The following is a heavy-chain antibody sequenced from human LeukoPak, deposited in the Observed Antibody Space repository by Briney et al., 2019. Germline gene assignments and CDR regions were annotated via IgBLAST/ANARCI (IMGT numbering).Heavy chain of an antibody. J-gene: IGHJ2*01. D-gene: IGHD6-6*01. Sequence: GGSLRLSCAASGFTFSSSGMHLVRHAPGKGLECVAIIWYDGSNKYYADSVKGRFTISRDNSKNTVYLQMNSLRAEDTAVYYCARDRGTTSSSGWYFDPWGRGTLVTVSS. CDR1: GFTFSSSG. V-gene: IGHV3-33*01. CDR2: IWYDGSNK. CDR3: ARDRGTTSSSGWYFDP.